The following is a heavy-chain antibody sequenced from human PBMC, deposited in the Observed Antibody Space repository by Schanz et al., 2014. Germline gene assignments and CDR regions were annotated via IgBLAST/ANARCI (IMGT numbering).Heavy chain of an antibody. CDR1: GFTVSSDH. V-gene: IGHV3-11*06. Sequence: VQLVESGGGFVQPGGSLGLSCVVSGFTVSSDHMSWVRPAPGKGLEWVSYISGTTTYTNYADSVKGRFTISRDNAKNSMYLHMKSLRGEDTAVYYCARDNYYGSGSCAYWGQGTLVTVSS. J-gene: IGHJ4*02. CDR2: ISGTTTYT. CDR3: ARDNYYGSGSCAY. D-gene: IGHD3-10*01.